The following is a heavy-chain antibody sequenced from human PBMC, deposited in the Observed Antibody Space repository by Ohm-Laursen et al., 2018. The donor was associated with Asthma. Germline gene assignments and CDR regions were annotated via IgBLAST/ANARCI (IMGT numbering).Heavy chain of an antibody. CDR2: IYSGGAT. Sequence: GSLRLSCAASGFSVSRHFMNWIRQGPEKGLEWVSDIYSGGATFYADSVKGRFTVSRDDSKNTLYLQMNSLRPDDTAVYYCARDVMEWYLPAFDFWGQGTLVTVSS. J-gene: IGHJ4*02. V-gene: IGHV3-53*05. D-gene: IGHD3-3*01. CDR1: GFSVSRHF. CDR3: ARDVMEWYLPAFDF.